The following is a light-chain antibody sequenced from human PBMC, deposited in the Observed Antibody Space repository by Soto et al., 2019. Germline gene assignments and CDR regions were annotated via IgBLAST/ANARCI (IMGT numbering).Light chain of an antibody. Sequence: QSALTQPASVSGSPGQSITISCTGTSSDVGTYNYVSWYQQHPGKDPKLLIYDVTNRPSGVSNRFSGAKSGNTASLTISGLQAEDEADYYCSSYTISSARVVGGVTKVTVL. CDR3: SSYTISSARV. V-gene: IGLV2-14*01. CDR1: SSDVGTYNY. J-gene: IGLJ2*01. CDR2: DVT.